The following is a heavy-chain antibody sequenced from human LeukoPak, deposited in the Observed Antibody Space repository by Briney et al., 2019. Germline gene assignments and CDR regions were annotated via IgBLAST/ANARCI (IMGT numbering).Heavy chain of an antibody. D-gene: IGHD5-18*01. J-gene: IGHJ4*02. CDR2: IRHDESNK. V-gene: IGHV3-30*02. CDR3: AKDVGDSYGSFDH. CDR1: GFNLSSYG. Sequence: GESLTLSYAASGFNLSSYGMSWFRQAPAKGLAWVSFIRHDESNKYYADSVKGRFTITRDNSKNTLYFQVNLLRADDPGVYYLAKDVGDSYGSFDHWGQGSLVTVSS.